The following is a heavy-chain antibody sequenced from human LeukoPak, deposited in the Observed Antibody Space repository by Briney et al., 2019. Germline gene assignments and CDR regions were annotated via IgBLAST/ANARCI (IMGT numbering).Heavy chain of an antibody. CDR3: ARSATVYRYYYCYGMDV. CDR2: INHSGST. V-gene: IGHV4-34*01. J-gene: IGHJ6*02. D-gene: IGHD4-11*01. Sequence: SETLSLTCAVYGGSFSGYYWSWIRQPPGKGLEWIGEINHSGSTNYNPSLKSRVTISVDTSKNQFSLKLSSVTAADTAVYYCARSATVYRYYYCYGMDVWGQGTTVTVSS. CDR1: GGSFSGYY.